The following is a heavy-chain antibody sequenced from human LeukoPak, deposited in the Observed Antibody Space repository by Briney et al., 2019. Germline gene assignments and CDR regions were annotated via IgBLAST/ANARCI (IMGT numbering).Heavy chain of an antibody. J-gene: IGHJ4*02. CDR1: GLTLSNFC. CDR3: TILDYNCIIGGDY. V-gene: IGHV3-7*01. D-gene: IGHD1-1*01. Sequence: GRSLTLSSAASGLTLSNFCMSWVRQAPGKGLEWVAGINKDGSESLYGNSVKGRFTISRDTARKSLCLQINSLSAAHPAVSCGTILDYNCIIGGDYWGQRALITVPP. CDR2: INKDGSES.